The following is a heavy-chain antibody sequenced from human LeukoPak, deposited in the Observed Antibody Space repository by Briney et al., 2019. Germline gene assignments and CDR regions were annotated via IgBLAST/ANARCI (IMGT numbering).Heavy chain of an antibody. CDR1: GFTFSDYY. V-gene: IGHV3-11*01. Sequence: GGSLRLSCAASGFTFSDYYMSWVRQAPGKGLEWLSYISSSGDSIYTADSVRGRFTFSRDNGKNLLYLQMDSLRVEDTAVYFCARDWLGASFDYWGQGTLVTVSS. J-gene: IGHJ4*02. CDR2: ISSSGDSI. D-gene: IGHD1-26*01. CDR3: ARDWLGASFDY.